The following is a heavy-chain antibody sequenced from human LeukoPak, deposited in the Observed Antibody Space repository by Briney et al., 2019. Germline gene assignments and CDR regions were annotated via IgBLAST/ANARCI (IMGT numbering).Heavy chain of an antibody. V-gene: IGHV4-34*01. D-gene: IGHD5-24*01. CDR3: ARGGWLQPHNY. CDR2: INHSGST. Sequence: SETLSLTCAVYGGSFSGYYWSWIRQPPGKGLEWIGEINHSGSTNYNPSLKSRVTISVDTSKNQFSLKLSSVTAADTAVYYCARGGWLQPHNYWGQGTLVTVSS. J-gene: IGHJ4*02. CDR1: GGSFSGYY.